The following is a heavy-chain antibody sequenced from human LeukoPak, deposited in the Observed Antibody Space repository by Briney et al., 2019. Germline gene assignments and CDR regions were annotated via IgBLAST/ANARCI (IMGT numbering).Heavy chain of an antibody. Sequence: SETLSLTCTVSGGSVSSDLYYWSWIRQPPGKGLEWIGYVYYSGSTHYNPSLKSRVTISIDTSKNQFSLKLNSVTAADTAVYYCARDNYGDYGYWGQGTLVTVSS. V-gene: IGHV4-61*01. J-gene: IGHJ4*02. CDR3: ARDNYGDYGY. CDR1: GGSVSSDLYY. CDR2: VYYSGST. D-gene: IGHD4-17*01.